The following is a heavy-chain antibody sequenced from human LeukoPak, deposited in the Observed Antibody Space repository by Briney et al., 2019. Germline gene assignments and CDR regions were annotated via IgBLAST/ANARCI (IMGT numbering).Heavy chain of an antibody. J-gene: IGHJ4*02. D-gene: IGHD4-23*01. CDR1: GFTVSSNY. Sequence: PGGSLRLSCAASGFTVSSNYMSWVRQAPGKGLEWVAVISYDGSNKYYADSVKGRFTISRDNSKNTLYLQMNSLRAEDTAVYYCAKDLYDYGGNGRDRNPYYFDYWGQGTLVTVSS. V-gene: IGHV3-30*18. CDR3: AKDLYDYGGNGRDRNPYYFDY. CDR2: ISYDGSNK.